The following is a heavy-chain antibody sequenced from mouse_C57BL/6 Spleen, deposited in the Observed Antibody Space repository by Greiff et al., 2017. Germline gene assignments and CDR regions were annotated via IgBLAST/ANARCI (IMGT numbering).Heavy chain of an antibody. D-gene: IGHD1-3*01. CDR2: ISGGGGNT. CDR1: GFTFSSYT. V-gene: IGHV5-9*01. J-gene: IGHJ1*03. Sequence: EVHLVESGGGLVKPGGSLKLSCAASGFTFSSYTMSWVRQTPEKRLEWVATISGGGGNTYYPDSVKGRFTISRDNAKNTLYLKMSSLRSEDTALYYCARQAHIEYFDVWGTGTTVTVSS. CDR3: ARQAHIEYFDV.